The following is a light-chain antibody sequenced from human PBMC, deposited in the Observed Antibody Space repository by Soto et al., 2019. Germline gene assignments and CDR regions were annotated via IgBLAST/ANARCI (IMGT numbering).Light chain of an antibody. Sequence: EILMTQSPATLPVSPGERATLTCRASQSISSNLVWYQQKPGQAPRLLIYGASTRATGIPARFSGSGSGTEFTHTISSLQSEDFAFYYCLQYNNWPPLFTFGPGTKVDIK. V-gene: IGKV3-15*01. CDR1: QSISSN. CDR2: GAS. J-gene: IGKJ3*01. CDR3: LQYNNWPPLFT.